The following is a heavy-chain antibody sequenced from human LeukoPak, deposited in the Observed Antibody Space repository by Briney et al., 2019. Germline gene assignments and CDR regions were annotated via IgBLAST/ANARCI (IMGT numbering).Heavy chain of an antibody. Sequence: GGSLRLSCAASGFTFSSYWMSWVRQAPGKGLEWVANIQRDGSAKYYGDSVKGRFTISRDNAKKSLYLQMNSLRAEGTAVYYCARDVGPGDGYRLAFDIWGHGTMVTVSS. CDR2: IQRDGSAK. V-gene: IGHV3-7*05. D-gene: IGHD5-24*01. J-gene: IGHJ3*02. CDR3: ARDVGPGDGYRLAFDI. CDR1: GFTFSSYW.